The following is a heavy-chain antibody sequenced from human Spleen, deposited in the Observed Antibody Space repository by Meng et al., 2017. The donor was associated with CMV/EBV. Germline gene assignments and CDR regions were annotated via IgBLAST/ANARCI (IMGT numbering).Heavy chain of an antibody. CDR2: VSYSGST. V-gene: IGHV4-39*01. D-gene: IGHD1-14*01. CDR3: ARHRTGTYPTNYFDY. CDR1: SISSSSDY. Sequence: SISSSSDYWGWIRQPPGQGLEWIGSVSYSGSTYYNPSLKSRVTISVDTSKSQFSLNLSSVTAADTALYYCARHRTGTYPTNYFDYWGQGALVTVSS. J-gene: IGHJ4*02.